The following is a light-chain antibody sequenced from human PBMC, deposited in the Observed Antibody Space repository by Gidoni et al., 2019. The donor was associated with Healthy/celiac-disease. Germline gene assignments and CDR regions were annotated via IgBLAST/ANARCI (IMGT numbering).Light chain of an antibody. V-gene: IGKV3-11*01. J-gene: IGKJ2*03. Sequence: EIVLTQSPSTLSLSPGERATLSCRASKSISSYLAWYQQKPGQAPRLLIYDASNRATGIPARFSGSGSGTDFTLTISSLEPEDFAVYYCQQSSNWPPSFGQGTKLEIK. CDR1: KSISSY. CDR3: QQSSNWPPS. CDR2: DAS.